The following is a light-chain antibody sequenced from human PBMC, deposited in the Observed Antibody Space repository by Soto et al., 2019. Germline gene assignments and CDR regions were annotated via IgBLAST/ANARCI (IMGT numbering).Light chain of an antibody. CDR1: MRDVGAYNL. Sequence: QSALTQPASVSGSAGQSITISCSGTMRDVGAYNLVSWYQQHPGTAPKLIIYEVRNRPSGISSRFSGSRSGNTASLAISGLQSEDEGDYYCATWDDRLTAWVFGGGTKLTVL. V-gene: IGLV2-14*01. CDR3: ATWDDRLTAWV. CDR2: EVR. J-gene: IGLJ3*02.